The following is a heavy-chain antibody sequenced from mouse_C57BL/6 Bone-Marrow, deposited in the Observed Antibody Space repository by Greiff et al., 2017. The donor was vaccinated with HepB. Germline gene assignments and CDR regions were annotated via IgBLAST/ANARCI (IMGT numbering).Heavy chain of an antibody. CDR1: GFTFSSYG. Sequence: EVKLVESGGDLVKPGGSLKLSCAASGFTFSSYGMSWVRQTPDKRLEWVATISSGGSYTYYPDSVKGRFTISRDNAKNTLYLQMSSLKSEDTAMYYCARQSGRRFAYWGQGTLVTVSA. CDR2: ISSGGSYT. V-gene: IGHV5-6*01. CDR3: ARQSGRRFAY. D-gene: IGHD4-1*01. J-gene: IGHJ3*01.